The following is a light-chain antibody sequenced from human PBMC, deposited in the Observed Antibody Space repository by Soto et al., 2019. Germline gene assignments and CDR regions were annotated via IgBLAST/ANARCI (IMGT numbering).Light chain of an antibody. CDR1: QSINAH. J-gene: IGKJ1*01. CDR2: GAS. CDR3: QQYNTWLWT. V-gene: IGKV3-15*01. Sequence: EVVMTQSPATLSVSPGERVTLSCRASQSINAHLAWYQQKPGQAPRLLIHGASTRATGIPARFSGSGFGTVFILTISSLPSEDFAVYYCQQYNTWLWTFGQGPKVEIQ.